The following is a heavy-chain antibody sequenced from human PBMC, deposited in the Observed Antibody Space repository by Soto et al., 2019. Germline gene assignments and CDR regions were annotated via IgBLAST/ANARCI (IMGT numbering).Heavy chain of an antibody. CDR3: AREGNLGRWLQPLDF. V-gene: IGHV4-61*01. CDR2: IHYNGNS. CDR1: GGSISADTYY. Sequence: PSETLSLTCTVSGGSISADTYYWGWIRQPPGKGLEWIGNIHYNGNSKYNPSLKSRVTMSVDTSKNQFSLKLISVTAADTAKYFCAREGNLGRWLQPLDFWGQGTLVTVSS. D-gene: IGHD5-12*01. J-gene: IGHJ4*02.